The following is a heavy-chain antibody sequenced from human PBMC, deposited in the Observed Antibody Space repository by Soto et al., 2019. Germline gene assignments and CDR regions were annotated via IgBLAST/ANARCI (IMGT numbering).Heavy chain of an antibody. CDR2: SSAYNGNT. J-gene: IGHJ4*02. CDR3: ARGSIGLFDY. CDR1: GYTCPLYG. D-gene: IGHD3-3*02. Sequence: VQLVQSGAEWKKPGASVKVSCKCSGYTCPLYGISGVRQAPGQGLEWMGWSSAYNGNTNYAQKLQGRVTMTTDTATSTAYMELRSMRSDDTAVYYCARGSIGLFDYWGQGTLVTVSS. V-gene: IGHV1-18*01.